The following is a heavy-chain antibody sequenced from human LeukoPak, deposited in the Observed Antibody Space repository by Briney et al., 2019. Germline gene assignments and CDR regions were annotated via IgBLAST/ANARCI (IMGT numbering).Heavy chain of an antibody. V-gene: IGHV4-31*03. CDR1: GGSISSGGYY. D-gene: IGHD5-18*01. CDR2: IYYSGST. Sequence: PSETLSLTCTVSGGSISSGGYYWSWIRQHPGKGLEWIVYIYYSGSTYYNPSLKSRVTISVDTSKNQFSLKLSSVTAADTAVYYCARKRGYSSYYYGMDVWGQGTTVTVSS. CDR3: ARKRGYSSYYYGMDV. J-gene: IGHJ6*02.